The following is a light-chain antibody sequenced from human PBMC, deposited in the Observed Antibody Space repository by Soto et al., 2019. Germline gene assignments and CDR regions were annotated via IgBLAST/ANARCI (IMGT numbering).Light chain of an antibody. Sequence: EIVMTQSPATLSVSPGERATFSCWASQSVSSNLAWYQQKPGQAPRLLIYDASTRATGIPARFSGGGSGTDFTLTISGLQSEDFAVYSCQQYHNWPITFGQGTRLEIK. CDR3: QQYHNWPIT. CDR2: DAS. V-gene: IGKV3D-15*01. CDR1: QSVSSN. J-gene: IGKJ5*01.